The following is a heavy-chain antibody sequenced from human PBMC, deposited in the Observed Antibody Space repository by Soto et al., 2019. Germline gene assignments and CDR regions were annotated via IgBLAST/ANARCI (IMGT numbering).Heavy chain of an antibody. J-gene: IGHJ4*02. CDR2: IYYSGNT. CDR3: ARRKYCSGGSCSSFDY. Sequence: ETLSLTCTVSGGSISSSSYYWGWIRQPPGKGLEWIGSIYYSGNTYYNPSLKSRVTISVDTSKNQFFLKLSSVTAADTAVYYCARRKYCSGGSCSSFDYWGQGTLVTVSS. V-gene: IGHV4-39*01. CDR1: GGSISSSSYY. D-gene: IGHD2-15*01.